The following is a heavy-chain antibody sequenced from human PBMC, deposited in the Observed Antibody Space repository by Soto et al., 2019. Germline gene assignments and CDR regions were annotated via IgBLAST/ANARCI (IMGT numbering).Heavy chain of an antibody. CDR2: ITYDGSNQ. Sequence: GGSLRLSCAASGFVFSSYTIRLVRHSPGKGREWVVVITYDGSNQYYADSVKGRFTISRDNSRNMLFLQMNSLRPDDTAVYYCARAPSGSYPEFDYWGQGTLVTVSS. CDR3: ARAPSGSYPEFDY. V-gene: IGHV3-30-3*01. CDR1: GFVFSSYT. J-gene: IGHJ4*02. D-gene: IGHD1-26*01.